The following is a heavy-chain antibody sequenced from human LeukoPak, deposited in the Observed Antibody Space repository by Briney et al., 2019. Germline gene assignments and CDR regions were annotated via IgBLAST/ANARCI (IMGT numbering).Heavy chain of an antibody. Sequence: GGSLRLSCAASGFTFNNYWMSWVRQAPGKGLEWVSSISSSSSYIYYADSVKGRFTISRDNAKNSLYLQMNSLRAEDTAVYYCASHSGPFDYWGQGTLVTVSS. J-gene: IGHJ4*02. CDR2: ISSSSSYI. CDR3: ASHSGPFDY. CDR1: GFTFNNYW. V-gene: IGHV3-21*01.